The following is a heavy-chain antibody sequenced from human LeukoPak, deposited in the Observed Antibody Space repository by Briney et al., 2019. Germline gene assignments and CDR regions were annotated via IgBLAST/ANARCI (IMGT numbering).Heavy chain of an antibody. CDR3: ARHPLNLYFDY. CDR1: GYSISSGYY. Sequence: PSETLSLTCAVSGYSISSGYYWGWTRQPPGKGLEWIRSIYHSGGTYYNPSLKRRVTISVDTSKNQFSLKLSSVTAADTAVYYCARHPLNLYFDYWGQGTLVTVSS. J-gene: IGHJ4*02. V-gene: IGHV4-38-2*01. CDR2: IYHSGGT.